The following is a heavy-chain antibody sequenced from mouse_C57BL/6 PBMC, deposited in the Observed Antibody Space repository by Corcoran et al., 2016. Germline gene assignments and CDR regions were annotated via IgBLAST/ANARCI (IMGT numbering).Heavy chain of an antibody. CDR3: ARGGAGTLDY. CDR2: IYPGDGDT. V-gene: IGHV1-80*01. CDR1: GYAFSSYW. Sequence: QVQLQQSGAELVKPGASVKISCKASGYAFSSYWMNWVKQRPGKGLEWIGQIYPGDGDTNYNGKFKGKATLTADKSSSKAYLQLSSLTSEDSAVYFFARGGAGTLDYGGQGTTLTVSS. J-gene: IGHJ2*01. D-gene: IGHD4-1*01.